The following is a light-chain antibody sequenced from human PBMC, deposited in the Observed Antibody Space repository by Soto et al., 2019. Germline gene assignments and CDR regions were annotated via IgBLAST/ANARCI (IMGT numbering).Light chain of an antibody. CDR3: SSYTGDRHFYV. CDR2: EAT. V-gene: IGLV2-8*01. Sequence: QSALTQPPSASGSPGQSVSISCTGTGSDVGTYNFVSWYQQHPGKAPKLLIYEATKRPSGVPDRFSGSKSGNTASLTVSGLQAEDEAEYFCSSYTGDRHFYVFGNGTKVTVL. CDR1: GSDVGTYNF. J-gene: IGLJ1*01.